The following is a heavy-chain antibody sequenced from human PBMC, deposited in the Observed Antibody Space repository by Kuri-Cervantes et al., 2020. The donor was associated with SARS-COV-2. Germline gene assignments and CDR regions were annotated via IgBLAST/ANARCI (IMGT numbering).Heavy chain of an antibody. Sequence: ASVKVSCKASGYTFTSYYMHWVRQAPGQGLEWMGIINPSGGSTSYAQKFQGRVTMTRDTSTSTVYMELSSLRSEDTAVYYCARGAPIVVVPAAKGDDAFEIWGQGQWSPSPQ. CDR2: INPSGGST. V-gene: IGHV1-46*01. CDR1: GYTFTSYY. CDR3: ARGAPIVVVPAAKGDDAFEI. J-gene: IGHJ3*02. D-gene: IGHD2-2*01.